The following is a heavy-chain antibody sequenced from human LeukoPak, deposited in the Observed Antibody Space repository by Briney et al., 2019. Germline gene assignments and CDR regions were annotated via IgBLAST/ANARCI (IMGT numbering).Heavy chain of an antibody. CDR1: GDSIDSSTYY. D-gene: IGHD3-22*01. V-gene: IGHV4-39*01. CDR2: IYYSGGT. Sequence: SETLSLTCTVSGDSIDSSTYYWGWIRQPPGKGLEWIGSIYYSGGTYSNPSLKSRVTISIDTSKNQFSLKLSSVTAADTAMYYCARLGFTMILVATTGGQGTLVTVSS. J-gene: IGHJ4*02. CDR3: ARLGFTMILVATT.